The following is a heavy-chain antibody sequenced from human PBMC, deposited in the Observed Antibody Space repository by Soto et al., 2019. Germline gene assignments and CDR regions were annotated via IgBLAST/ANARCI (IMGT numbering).Heavy chain of an antibody. Sequence: PSETLSLTCAVSGGSISSGGYSWSWIRQPPGKGLEWIGYIYHSGSTYYNPSLKSRVTISVDRSKNQFSLKLSSVTAADTAVYYCARVGFIAAAGGWFDPWGQGTLVTVSS. D-gene: IGHD6-13*01. CDR1: GGSISSGGYS. CDR3: ARVGFIAAAGGWFDP. J-gene: IGHJ5*02. V-gene: IGHV4-30-2*01. CDR2: IYHSGST.